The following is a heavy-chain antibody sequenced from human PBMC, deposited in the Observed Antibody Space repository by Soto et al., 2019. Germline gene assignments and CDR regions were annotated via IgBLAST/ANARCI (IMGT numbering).Heavy chain of an antibody. J-gene: IGHJ4*02. D-gene: IGHD6-19*01. CDR1: GYSISSGYY. Sequence: SETLSLTCAVSGYSISSGYYWGWIRQPPGKGLEWIGRIYHSGSTYYNPSLKSRVTISVDTSKNQFSLKLSSVTAADTAVYYCAGSSSGWYTGGLDYWGQGTLVTVSS. V-gene: IGHV4-38-2*01. CDR2: IYHSGST. CDR3: AGSSSGWYTGGLDY.